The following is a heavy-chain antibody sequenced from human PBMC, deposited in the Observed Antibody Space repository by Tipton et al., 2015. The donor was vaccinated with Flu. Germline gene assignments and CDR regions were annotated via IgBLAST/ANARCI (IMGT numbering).Heavy chain of an antibody. V-gene: IGHV4-59*01. Sequence: TLSLTCTVSGGSFNSYYCSWIRQSPGKGLEWIGYIHYTGSTNYNPSLKSRVTMSVDTPKNQFSLKLSSVTAADTAIYYCARGTRDFAPWGQGTLVTVSS. CDR3: ARGTRDFAP. CDR2: IHYTGST. D-gene: IGHD3-3*01. CDR1: GGSFNSYY. J-gene: IGHJ5*02.